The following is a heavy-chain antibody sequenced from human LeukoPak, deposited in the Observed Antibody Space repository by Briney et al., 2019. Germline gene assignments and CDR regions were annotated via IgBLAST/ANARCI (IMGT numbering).Heavy chain of an antibody. CDR1: GFTFSSYA. D-gene: IGHD6-19*01. J-gene: IGHJ4*02. CDR2: ISGSGGST. CDR3: ARDQRGIAVAGTDDYYFDY. V-gene: IGHV3-23*01. Sequence: RSGGSLRLSCAASGFTFSSYAMSWVRQAPGKGLEWVSAISGSGGSTYYADSVKGRFTISTDNAKNSLYLQMNSLRAEDTAVYYCARDQRGIAVAGTDDYYFDYWGQGTLVTVSS.